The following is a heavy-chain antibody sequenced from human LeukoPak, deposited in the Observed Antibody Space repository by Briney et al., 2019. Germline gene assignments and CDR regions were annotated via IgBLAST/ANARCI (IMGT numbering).Heavy chain of an antibody. CDR2: ISLTGLT. D-gene: IGHD4-17*01. Sequence: SETLSLTCGVSGGSISNTNWWSWVRQPPGQGLEWIGEISLTGLTHYNPSLKSRVTISVDTSKNQFSLSLASVTAADTAVYYCVREGEYGEDYYWGQGAQVIVST. CDR1: GGSISNTNW. J-gene: IGHJ4*02. V-gene: IGHV4-4*02. CDR3: VREGEYGEDYY.